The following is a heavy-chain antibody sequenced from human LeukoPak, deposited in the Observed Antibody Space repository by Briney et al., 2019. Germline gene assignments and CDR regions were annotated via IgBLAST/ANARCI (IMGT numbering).Heavy chain of an antibody. CDR2: INPSSGST. J-gene: IGHJ6*02. D-gene: IGHD1-26*01. V-gene: IGHV1-46*01. CDR3: ARENREYGMDV. CDR1: GYTFTSYY. Sequence: ASVKVSCKASGYTFTSYYMHWVRQAPGQGLEWMGIINPSSGSTSYARKFQGRVTMTRDTSTSTVYMELSSLRSEDTAVYYCARENREYGMDVWGQGTTVTVSS.